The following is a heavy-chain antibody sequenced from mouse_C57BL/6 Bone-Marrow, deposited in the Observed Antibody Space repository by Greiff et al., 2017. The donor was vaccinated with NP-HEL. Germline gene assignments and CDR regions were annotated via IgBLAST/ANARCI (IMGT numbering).Heavy chain of an antibody. CDR3: ASPLFITTVVATDY. CDR1: GFSLTSYG. V-gene: IGHV2-2*01. Sequence: VKLMESGPGLVQPSQSLSITCTVSGFSLTSYGVHWVRQSPGKGLEWLGVIWSGGSTDYNAAFISRLSISKDNSKSQVFFKMNSLQADDTAIYYCASPLFITTVVATDYWGQGTTLTVSS. J-gene: IGHJ2*01. CDR2: IWSGGST. D-gene: IGHD1-1*01.